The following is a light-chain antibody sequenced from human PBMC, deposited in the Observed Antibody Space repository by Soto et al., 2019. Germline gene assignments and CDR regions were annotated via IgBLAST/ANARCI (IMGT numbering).Light chain of an antibody. Sequence: QSVLTQPPSGSGAPWQRVTISCTGSSSSIGAGYDVHWYQQLPGTAPKLLIYGNSNRPSGVPDRFSGSKSGTSASLAITGLQAEDEADYYCQSYDSSLSVWVFGGGTKLTVL. CDR1: SSSIGAGYD. CDR2: GNS. CDR3: QSYDSSLSVWV. V-gene: IGLV1-40*01. J-gene: IGLJ3*02.